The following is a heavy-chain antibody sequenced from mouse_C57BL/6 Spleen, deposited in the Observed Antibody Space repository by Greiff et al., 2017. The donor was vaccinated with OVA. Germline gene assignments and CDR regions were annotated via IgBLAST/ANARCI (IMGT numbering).Heavy chain of an antibody. D-gene: IGHD4-1*01. V-gene: IGHV3-6*01. CDR3: ARETWDEDY. Sequence: DVQLQESGPGLVKPSQSLSLTCSVTGYSITSGYYWNWIRQFPGNKLEWMGYISYDGSNNYNPSLKNRISITRDTSKNQFFLKLNSVTTEDTATYYCARETWDEDYWGQGTTLTVSS. CDR2: ISYDGSN. CDR1: GYSITSGYY. J-gene: IGHJ2*01.